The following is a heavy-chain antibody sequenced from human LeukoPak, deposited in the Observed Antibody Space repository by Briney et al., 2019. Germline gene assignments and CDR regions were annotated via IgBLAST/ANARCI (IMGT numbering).Heavy chain of an antibody. CDR3: ARSARGSTSCYLFDY. CDR1: GHSISSYY. CDR2: IYTSGST. D-gene: IGHD2-2*01. V-gene: IGHV4-4*07. Sequence: SETLSLTCTVSGHSISSYYWRWIRQPAGKGLEWIGRIYTSGSTNYNPSLKSRVTMSVDTSKNQFSLKLSSMTAADTAVYYCARSARGSTSCYLFDYWGQGTLVTVSS. J-gene: IGHJ4*02.